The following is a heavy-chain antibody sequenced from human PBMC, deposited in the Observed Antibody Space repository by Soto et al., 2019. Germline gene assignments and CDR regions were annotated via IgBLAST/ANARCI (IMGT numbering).Heavy chain of an antibody. Sequence: ASVKFSCKASGYTFTSYDIKWGRQATGQGLEWMGGLNPNSGKTGYAQKFQGRVTMTRDTSISTAYMELSSVRSEDTAVYYCAVGGGMHVWGPGTTVTVYS. J-gene: IGHJ6*02. CDR1: GYTFTSYD. CDR2: LNPNSGKT. V-gene: IGHV1-8*01. CDR3: AVGGGMHV.